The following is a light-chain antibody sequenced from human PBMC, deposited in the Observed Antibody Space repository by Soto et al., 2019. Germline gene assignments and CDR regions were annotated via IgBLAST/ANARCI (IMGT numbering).Light chain of an antibody. J-gene: IGKJ4*01. CDR2: DAS. Sequence: EIVMTQSPATLSVSPWERATLTCMASQNSGRNLAWYHQIPGQAPRLLFNDASTRATGIPARFSASGSGTEFTLTITSLQSEDFAVYYCQQYNQWPHPFGGGTKVDIK. V-gene: IGKV3-15*01. CDR1: QNSGRN. CDR3: QQYNQWPHP.